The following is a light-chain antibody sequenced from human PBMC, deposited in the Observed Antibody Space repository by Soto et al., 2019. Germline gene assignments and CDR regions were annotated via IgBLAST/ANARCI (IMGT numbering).Light chain of an antibody. J-gene: IGKJ5*01. CDR2: AAS. CDR3: LQNLSDLLT. CDR1: QTIGTY. Sequence: DIQMTQSPRPLSASIGDRVTITCRASQTIGTYLNCYQHKPGQAPKLLIYAASILQSGVPSRFGGSGSGTDFTLVINSRQPEDFATYFCLQNLSDLLTFGQGTRLEIK. V-gene: IGKV1-39*01.